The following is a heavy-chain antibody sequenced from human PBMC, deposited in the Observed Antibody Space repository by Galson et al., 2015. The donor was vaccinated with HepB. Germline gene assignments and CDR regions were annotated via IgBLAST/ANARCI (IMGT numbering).Heavy chain of an antibody. CDR3: ARVGPGRDGYNYGALDI. D-gene: IGHD5-24*01. Sequence: CAISGDSVSSNRAAWNWIRQSPSRGLEWLGRTLYRSKWSIDYAASVRSRIIINPDTSNNQVSLQLNSATPEDTAVYYCARVGPGRDGYNYGALDIWAQGTMVTVSS. CDR1: GDSVSSNRAA. V-gene: IGHV6-1*01. CDR2: TLYRSKWSI. J-gene: IGHJ3*02.